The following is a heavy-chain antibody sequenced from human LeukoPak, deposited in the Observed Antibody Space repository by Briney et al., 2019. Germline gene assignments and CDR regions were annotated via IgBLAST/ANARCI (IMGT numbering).Heavy chain of an antibody. Sequence: SVKVSCKASGGTFSSYAISWVRQAPGQGLEWMGGIIPIFGTANYAQKFQGRVTITTDESTSTAYMELSSLRSEDTAVYYCARLARGIAAATTEFDYWGQGTLVTVSS. D-gene: IGHD6-13*01. V-gene: IGHV1-69*05. CDR2: IIPIFGTA. CDR3: ARLARGIAAATTEFDY. J-gene: IGHJ4*02. CDR1: GGTFSSYA.